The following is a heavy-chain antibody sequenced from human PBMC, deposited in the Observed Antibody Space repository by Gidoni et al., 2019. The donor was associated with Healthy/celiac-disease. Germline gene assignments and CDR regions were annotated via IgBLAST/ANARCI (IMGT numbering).Heavy chain of an antibody. Sequence: QVTLKESGPVLVKPTETLTLTCTVSGFSLSNARMGVSWIRQPPGKALEWLAHIFSNDEKSYSTSLKSRLTISKDTSKSQVVLTMTNMDPVDTATYYCARIEGTPSSGSYYWYYWGQGTLVTVSS. CDR2: IFSNDEK. V-gene: IGHV2-26*01. J-gene: IGHJ4*02. CDR1: GFSLSNARMG. D-gene: IGHD1-26*01. CDR3: ARIEGTPSSGSYYWYY.